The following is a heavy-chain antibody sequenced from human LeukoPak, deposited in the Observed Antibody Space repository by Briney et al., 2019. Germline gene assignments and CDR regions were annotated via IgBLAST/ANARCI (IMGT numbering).Heavy chain of an antibody. V-gene: IGHV3-30*02. D-gene: IGHD6-19*01. CDR3: AKEWVVPGSVLDY. CDR2: IPYDGGDK. J-gene: IGHJ4*02. CDR1: GFTLSDYA. Sequence: GGSLRLSCAASGFTLSDYAIHWVRQGPGKGLEWVSFIPYDGGDKTYADSVRGRFTISRDNSKNSLYLQMNSLRIEDTALYYCAKEWVVPGSVLDYWGQGTLVTVSS.